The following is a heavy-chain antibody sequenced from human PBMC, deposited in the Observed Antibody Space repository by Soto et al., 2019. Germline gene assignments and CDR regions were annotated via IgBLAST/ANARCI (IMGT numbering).Heavy chain of an antibody. D-gene: IGHD3-22*01. V-gene: IGHV3-7*01. CDR3: ARTPGTSSYYYDSSGYYAGYYYYGMDV. J-gene: IGHJ6*02. Sequence: PGGSLRLSXAASGFTFSSYWMSWVRQAPGKGLEWVANIKQDGSEKYYVDSVKGRFTISRDNAKNSLYLQMNSLRAEDTAVYYCARTPGTSSYYYDSSGYYAGYYYYGMDVWGQGTTVTVSS. CDR2: IKQDGSEK. CDR1: GFTFSSYW.